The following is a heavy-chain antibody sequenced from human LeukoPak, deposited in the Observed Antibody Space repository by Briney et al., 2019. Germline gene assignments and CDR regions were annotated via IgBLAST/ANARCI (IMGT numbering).Heavy chain of an antibody. Sequence: GGSLRLSCTASGFTFDDYAMHWVRQAPGKGLEWVSIISWNSGSIAYADSVKGRFTISRDNAKNSLYLQMNSLRAEDTAVYYCASYYYDSSYGMDVWGQGTTVTVSS. J-gene: IGHJ6*02. D-gene: IGHD3-22*01. V-gene: IGHV3-9*01. CDR1: GFTFDDYA. CDR2: ISWNSGSI. CDR3: ASYYYDSSYGMDV.